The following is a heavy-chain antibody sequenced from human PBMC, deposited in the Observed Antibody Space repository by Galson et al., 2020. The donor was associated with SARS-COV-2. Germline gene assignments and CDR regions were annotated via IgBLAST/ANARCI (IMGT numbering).Heavy chain of an antibody. D-gene: IGHD5-18*01. CDR2: ISAYNGNT. CDR1: GYTFTSYG. V-gene: IGHV1-18*04. J-gene: IGHJ6*03. Sequence: ASVKVSCKASGYTFTSYGISWVRQAPGQGLEWMGWISAYNGNTNYAQKLQGRVTMTTDTSTSTAYMELRSLRSVDTAVYYCARDRNLWDTAMVSSDYYMDVWGKGTTVTVSS. CDR3: ARDRNLWDTAMVSSDYYMDV.